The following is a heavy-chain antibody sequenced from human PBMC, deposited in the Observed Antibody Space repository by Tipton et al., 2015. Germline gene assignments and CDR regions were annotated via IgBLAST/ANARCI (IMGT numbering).Heavy chain of an antibody. CDR3: ARARGRHGGLFDS. Sequence: TLSLTCSVSSDSISKYYWSWIRQPPGKELEWIGYIQYSGSTNYNPSLKSRVTISVDTSKTQFSLKMSSVTASDTAVDYCARARGRHGGLFDSWGQGILVTVSS. D-gene: IGHD4-23*01. CDR2: IQYSGST. CDR1: SDSISKYY. J-gene: IGHJ4*02. V-gene: IGHV4-59*01.